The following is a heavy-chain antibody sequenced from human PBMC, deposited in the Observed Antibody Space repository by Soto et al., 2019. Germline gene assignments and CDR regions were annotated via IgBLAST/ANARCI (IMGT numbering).Heavy chain of an antibody. J-gene: IGHJ4*02. CDR2: ISWSSVPF. CDR1: GFNFDDYA. Sequence: EVQLVESGGGLVQPGRSLRLSCAASGFNFDDYAMHWVRQAPGKGLEWVSGISWSSVPFDYADSVKGRFSISRDNAKNSLYLQMNSLRAEETTFYYCAKDHDEDFGYDLDYFDYWGQGTLVTVSS. D-gene: IGHD5-12*01. V-gene: IGHV3-9*01. CDR3: AKDHDEDFGYDLDYFDY.